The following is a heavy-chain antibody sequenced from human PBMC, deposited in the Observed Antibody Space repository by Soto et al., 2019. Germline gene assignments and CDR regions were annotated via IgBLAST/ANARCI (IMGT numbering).Heavy chain of an antibody. Sequence: WGSLIISCAASGFTVSDDSMTWVRQARGKGLEWVSVITNTGGDTLYADSVKGRFTISRDNSKNTLYLQMNSLRAEDTAIYYCARASGESYPGSRVFDSWGQGTRVTVSS. CDR3: ARASGESYPGSRVFDS. CDR2: ITNTGGDT. J-gene: IGHJ4*02. V-gene: IGHV3-23*01. D-gene: IGHD3-10*01. CDR1: GFTVSDDS.